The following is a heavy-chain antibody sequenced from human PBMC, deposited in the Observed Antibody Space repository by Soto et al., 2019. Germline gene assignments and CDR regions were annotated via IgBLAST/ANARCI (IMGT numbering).Heavy chain of an antibody. D-gene: IGHD6-19*01. CDR2: IGTAGDT. CDR1: GFTFSSYD. CDR3: ARVASSAVAGLFDY. Sequence: GGSLRLSCAASGFTFSSYDMHWVRQATGKGLEWVSAIGTAGDTYYPGSVKGRFTISRENAKNSLYLQMNSLRAEDTAVYYCARVASSAVAGLFDYWGQGTLVTVPS. V-gene: IGHV3-13*01. J-gene: IGHJ4*02.